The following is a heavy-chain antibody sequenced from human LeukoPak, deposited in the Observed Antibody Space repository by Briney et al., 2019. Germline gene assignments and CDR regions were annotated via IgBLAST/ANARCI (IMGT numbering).Heavy chain of an antibody. CDR2: IYYSGST. J-gene: IGHJ4*02. V-gene: IGHV4-39*01. D-gene: IGHD6-13*01. CDR1: GASFSSSTYY. CDR3: ARHAGGISATGTRPFDY. Sequence: SETLSLTCTVSGASFSSSTYYWGWIRQPPGKGLEWIGSIYYSGSTYYNPSHKSRVTMSVDTSKNQFSLKLSSVTAADTAVYYCARHAGGISATGTRPFDYWGQGTLVTVSS.